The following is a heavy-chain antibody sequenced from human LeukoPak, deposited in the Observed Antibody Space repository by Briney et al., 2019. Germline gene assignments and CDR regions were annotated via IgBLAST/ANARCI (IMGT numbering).Heavy chain of an antibody. CDR2: IDPTGLT. CDR1: GGSISGHY. Sequence: PSETLSLTRTVSGGSISGHYWSWIRQSPGKGLEWIGYIDPTGLTSYNPSLNSRVTISEDTSKNQFSLKVRSVTTADTAVYFCARQTPYSGNHYFDYWGQGTLVTVSS. CDR3: ARQTPYSGNHYFDY. V-gene: IGHV4-4*09. D-gene: IGHD1-26*01. J-gene: IGHJ4*02.